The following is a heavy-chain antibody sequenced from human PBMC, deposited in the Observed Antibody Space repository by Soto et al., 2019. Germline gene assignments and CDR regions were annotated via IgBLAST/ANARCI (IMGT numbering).Heavy chain of an antibody. Sequence: GESLKISCKGSGYSFTSYWIGWVRQMPGKGLEWMGIIYPGDSDTRYSPSFQGQVTISADKSISTAYLQWSSLKASDTAMYYCARSEQWLVGNYYGMDVWGQGTTVTVSS. V-gene: IGHV5-51*01. J-gene: IGHJ6*02. D-gene: IGHD6-19*01. CDR1: GYSFTSYW. CDR3: ARSEQWLVGNYYGMDV. CDR2: IYPGDSDT.